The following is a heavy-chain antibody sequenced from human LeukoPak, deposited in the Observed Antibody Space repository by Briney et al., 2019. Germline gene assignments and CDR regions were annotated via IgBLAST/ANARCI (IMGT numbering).Heavy chain of an antibody. CDR3: ARGSSGWSFDY. D-gene: IGHD6-19*01. V-gene: IGHV3-7*04. J-gene: IGHJ4*02. CDR1: GFTFGSYW. Sequence: PGGSLRLSCGASGFTFGSYWMSWVRQAPGKGLEWVATIKGDGSQKYYVDSVEGRFTISRDNAKMSVYLQMSSLRAEDTAVYYCARGSSGWSFDYWGQGNLVTVSS. CDR2: IKGDGSQK.